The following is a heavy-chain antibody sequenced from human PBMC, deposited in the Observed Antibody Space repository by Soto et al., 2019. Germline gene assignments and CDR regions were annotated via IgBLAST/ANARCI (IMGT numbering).Heavy chain of an antibody. J-gene: IGHJ6*02. CDR1: GFTVSSNY. CDR2: IYSGGST. Sequence: EVQLVESGGGLIQPGGSLRLSCAASGFTVSSNYMSWVRQAPGKGLEWVSVIYSGGSTYYADSVKGRFTISRDNSKNTLYLQMNSLRAEDTAVYYCARVVGYCSGGSCYSGGFYGMDVWGQGTTVTVSS. CDR3: ARVVGYCSGGSCYSGGFYGMDV. D-gene: IGHD2-15*01. V-gene: IGHV3-53*01.